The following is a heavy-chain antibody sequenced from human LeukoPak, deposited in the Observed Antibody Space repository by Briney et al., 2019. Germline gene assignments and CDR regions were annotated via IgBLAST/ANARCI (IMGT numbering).Heavy chain of an antibody. Sequence: GESLKISCKGLGYSFSSYWNAWVRQRPGKGLEWMGIIYPGGSETRYDPTFQGQVTISADSSTSTAYLQWSSLRASDTAMYYCARASRDGYNQNFDHWGQGTLVTVSS. J-gene: IGHJ4*02. D-gene: IGHD5-24*01. CDR3: ARASRDGYNQNFDH. CDR2: IYPGGSET. V-gene: IGHV5-51*01. CDR1: GYSFSSYW.